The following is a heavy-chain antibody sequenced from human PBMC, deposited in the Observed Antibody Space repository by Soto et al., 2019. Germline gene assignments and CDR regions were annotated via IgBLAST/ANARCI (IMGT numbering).Heavy chain of an antibody. CDR1: GGSINSGGYY. Sequence: SDPLSLTCPVAGGSINSGGYYWSWIRLHPGKGLEWIGYIYYSGSTYYNPSLKSRVTISVDTSKNQFSLKLSSVTAADTAVYYCARLGDYVWGNYRYFDAFDIWGQGTMVTVSS. V-gene: IGHV4-31*03. J-gene: IGHJ3*02. D-gene: IGHD3-16*02. CDR3: ARLGDYVWGNYRYFDAFDI. CDR2: IYYSGST.